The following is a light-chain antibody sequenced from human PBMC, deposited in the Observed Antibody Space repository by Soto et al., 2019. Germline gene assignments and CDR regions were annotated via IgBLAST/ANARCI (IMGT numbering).Light chain of an antibody. V-gene: IGKV3-20*01. J-gene: IGKJ3*01. Sequence: EIVLTQSPGTRSLSPGERATLSCRASQSVSSTYLAWDQQKPGQAPRLLIYDASTRATGIPDKFIGSGSGSDFSLTISRLEPEDSAMYYCQYYGKSPRFFTFGPGTKVDIK. CDR1: QSVSSTY. CDR3: QYYGKSPRFFT. CDR2: DAS.